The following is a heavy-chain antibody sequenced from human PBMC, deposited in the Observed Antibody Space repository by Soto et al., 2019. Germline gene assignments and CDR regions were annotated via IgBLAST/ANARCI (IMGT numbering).Heavy chain of an antibody. V-gene: IGHV4-34*01. CDR2: INHSGST. D-gene: IGHD3-9*01. J-gene: IGHJ4*02. CDR3: ARRRYLNYFDY. CDR1: GGSFSGYY. Sequence: SETLSLTCAVYGGSFSGYYWSWIRQPPGKGLEWIGEINHSGSTNYNPSLRSRVTISVDTSKNQFSLKLSSVTAADTAVYYCARRRYLNYFDYWGQGTLVTVSS.